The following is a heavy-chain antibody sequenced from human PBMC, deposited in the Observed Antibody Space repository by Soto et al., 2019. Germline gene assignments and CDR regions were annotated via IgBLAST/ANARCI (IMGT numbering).Heavy chain of an antibody. CDR3: AKNGQPPYDYYGPDV. V-gene: IGHV1-18*03. CDR2: ISGYNGDA. Sequence: QGQLVQSGAEVKMPGASVKVSCKASGYTFTRYGISWVRQAPGQGLEWMGWISGYNGDANYEQRFQGRVSMTIDTSTTKAYMELSSLPSDDMAVYYCAKNGQPPYDYYGPDVWGQGTTGTVSS. D-gene: IGHD3-22*01. CDR1: GYTFTRYG. J-gene: IGHJ6*02.